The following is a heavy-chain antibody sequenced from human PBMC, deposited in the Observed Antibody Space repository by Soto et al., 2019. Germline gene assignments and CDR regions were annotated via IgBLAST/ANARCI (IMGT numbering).Heavy chain of an antibody. CDR3: ARDCGSGNILPGGFDF. Sequence: QLQLQESGPGLVKPSETLSLTCTGSGGSITSRSCYWGWIRQSPGKGLEWIGSIYYSGSTYYNPSLKSRVTMSVDTSKTQFSLNLSSVTAADTAVYYCARDCGSGNILPGGFDFWGQGILVTVSS. CDR2: IYYSGST. D-gene: IGHD3-10*01. CDR1: GGSITSRSCY. J-gene: IGHJ4*02. V-gene: IGHV4-39*02.